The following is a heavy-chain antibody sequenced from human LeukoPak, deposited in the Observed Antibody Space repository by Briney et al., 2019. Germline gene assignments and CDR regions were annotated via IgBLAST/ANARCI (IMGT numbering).Heavy chain of an antibody. CDR2: INHSGST. J-gene: IGHJ5*02. CDR3: ARSIGSDP. CDR1: GGSISSYY. Sequence: SETLSLTCTVSGGSISSYYWSWIRQPPGKGLEWIGEINHSGSTNYNPSLKSRVTISVDTSKNQFSLKLSSVTAADTAVYYCARSIGSDPWGQGTLVTVSS. V-gene: IGHV4-34*01.